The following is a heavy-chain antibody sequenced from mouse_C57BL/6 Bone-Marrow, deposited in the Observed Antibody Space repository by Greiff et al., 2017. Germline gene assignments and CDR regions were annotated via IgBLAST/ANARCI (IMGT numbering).Heavy chain of an antibody. J-gene: IGHJ2*01. D-gene: IGHD2-5*01. CDR1: GYTFTDYY. V-gene: IGHV1-19*01. CDR3: ARFHSNYPY. Sequence: EVQLQQSGPVLVKPGALVKMSCKASGYTFTDYYMNWVKQSHGKSLEWIGVINPYNGGTSYNQKFKGKATLTVDKSSSTAYMELNSLTSEDSAVYYCARFHSNYPYWGQGTTLTVSS. CDR2: INPYNGGT.